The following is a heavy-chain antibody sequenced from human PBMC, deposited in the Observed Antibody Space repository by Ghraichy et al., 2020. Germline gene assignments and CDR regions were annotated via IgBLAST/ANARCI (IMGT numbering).Heavy chain of an antibody. V-gene: IGHV3-30*03. CDR2: ISSDGNNV. CDR3: VRAVSGARGYFDY. CDR1: GFMFSRYV. J-gene: IGHJ4*02. Sequence: LSLTCAASGFMFSRYVIHWVRQAPGRGLEWVAFISSDGNNVYYDDSVKGRFTVSRDNSKNTVQLQMNSLRIEDTAQYYCVRAVSGARGYFDYWGQGALVSVSS. D-gene: IGHD6-19*01.